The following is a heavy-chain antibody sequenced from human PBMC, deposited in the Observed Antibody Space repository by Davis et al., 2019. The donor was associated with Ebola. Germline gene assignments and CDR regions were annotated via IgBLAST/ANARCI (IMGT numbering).Heavy chain of an antibody. V-gene: IGHV3-23*01. CDR2: ISDGSRNT. D-gene: IGHD1-1*01. J-gene: IGHJ4*02. CDR1: GFTFSSYT. CDR3: AKVNWNAADQN. Sequence: PGGSLRLSCAASGFTFSSYTMNWVRQAPGKGLEWVSTISDGSRNTHYADSVKGRFTISRDDSKNTVFLQMNSLRAEDTAVYFCAKVNWNAADQNWGQGTLVTVSS.